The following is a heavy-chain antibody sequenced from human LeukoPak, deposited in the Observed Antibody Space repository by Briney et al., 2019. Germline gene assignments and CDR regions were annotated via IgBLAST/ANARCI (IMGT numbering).Heavy chain of an antibody. CDR2: ISGSGGST. CDR1: GFTFSSYA. V-gene: IGHV3-23*01. J-gene: IGHJ6*02. Sequence: GGSLRLSCAASGFTFSSYAMSWVRQAPGKGLEWVSAISGSGGSTYYADSVKGRFTISRDNSKNTLYLQMNSLRAEDTAVYYCAKDLSITMVRGVMGYGMDVWGQGTTVTVSS. CDR3: AKDLSITMVRGVMGYGMDV. D-gene: IGHD3-10*01.